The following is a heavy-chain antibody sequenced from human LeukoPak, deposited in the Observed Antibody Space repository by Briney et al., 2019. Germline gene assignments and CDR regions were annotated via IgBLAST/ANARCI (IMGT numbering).Heavy chain of an antibody. J-gene: IGHJ6*03. Sequence: GGSLRLSCAASGFIFSSYWMSWVRQAPGKGLEWVANIKQDGSEKYYVDSVKGRFTISRDNAKNSLYLQMNSLRAEDTAVYYCARASEPIVVPYYYMDVWGKGTTVTISS. V-gene: IGHV3-7*01. CDR2: IKQDGSEK. D-gene: IGHD2-15*01. CDR3: ARASEPIVVPYYYMDV. CDR1: GFIFSSYW.